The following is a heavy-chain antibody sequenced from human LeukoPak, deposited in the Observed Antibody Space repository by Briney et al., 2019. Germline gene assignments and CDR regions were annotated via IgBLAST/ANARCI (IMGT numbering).Heavy chain of an antibody. CDR2: MNPNSGNT. CDR1: GFSFTGYF. D-gene: IGHD2-2*02. CDR3: ARVTYCSSTSCYTDGYYYYYMDV. Sequence: GASVKVSCKASGFSFTGYFMHWVRQAPGQGPEWMGRMNPNSGNTGYAQKFQGRVTITRNTSISTAYMELSSLRSEDTAVYYCARVTYCSSTSCYTDGYYYYYMDVWGKGTTVTVSS. V-gene: IGHV1-8*03. J-gene: IGHJ6*03.